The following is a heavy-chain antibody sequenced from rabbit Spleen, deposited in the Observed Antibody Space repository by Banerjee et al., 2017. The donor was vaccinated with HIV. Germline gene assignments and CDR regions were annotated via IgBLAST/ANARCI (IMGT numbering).Heavy chain of an antibody. D-gene: IGHD1-1*01. CDR3: ARNYVNAFDP. CDR1: GFSFSNKAV. CDR2: INAITGKA. V-gene: IGHV1S45*01. Sequence: QEQLMESGGGLVKPEGSLKLSCTASGFSFSNKAVMCWVRQAPGKGLEWIACINAITGKAVYANWAKGRFTFSKTSSTTVTLQMTSLTAADTATYFCARNYVNAFDPWGQGTLVTVS. J-gene: IGHJ2*01.